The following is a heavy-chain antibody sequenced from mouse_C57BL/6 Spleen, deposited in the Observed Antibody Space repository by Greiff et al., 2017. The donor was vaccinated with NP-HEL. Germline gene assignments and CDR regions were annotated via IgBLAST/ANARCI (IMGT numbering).Heavy chain of an antibody. D-gene: IGHD3-1*01. CDR2: IYPRSGNT. CDR3: ARGDVGGYFDV. J-gene: IGHJ1*03. V-gene: IGHV1-81*01. CDR1: GYTFTSYG. Sequence: QVQLKESGAELARPGASVKLSCKASGYTFTSYGISWVKQRTGQGLEWIGEIYPRSGNTYYNEKFKGKATLTADKSSSTAYMELRSLTSEDSAVYFCARGDVGGYFDVWGTGTTVTVSS.